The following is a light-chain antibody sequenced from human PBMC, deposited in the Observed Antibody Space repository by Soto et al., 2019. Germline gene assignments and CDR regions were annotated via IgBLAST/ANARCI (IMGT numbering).Light chain of an antibody. J-gene: IGKJ1*01. CDR2: LGS. CDR1: QSLLHSNGYNY. V-gene: IGKV2-28*01. Sequence: DIVMTQSPLSLPVTPGEPASISCRSSQSLLHSNGYNYLDWYLQKPGQSPQLLIYLGSNRASGVPDRISGSGSGTDFTLKISRVEAEDVGVYYCMQALHSPPKFGQVTKVDIK. CDR3: MQALHSPPK.